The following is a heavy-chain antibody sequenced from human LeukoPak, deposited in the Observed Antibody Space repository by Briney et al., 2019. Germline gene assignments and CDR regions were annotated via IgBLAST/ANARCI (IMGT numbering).Heavy chain of an antibody. J-gene: IGHJ6*03. CDR2: IKSKTDGGTT. CDR1: GFTLSNAW. V-gene: IGHV3-15*01. CDR3: TTGVIRVFLDPYYYYMDV. Sequence: PGGSLRLSCPASGFTLSNAWMSWVRQAPGKGLEWVGRIKSKTDGGTTDYAAPVKGRFTISRDDSKNTLYLQMNSLKTEDTAVYYCTTGVIRVFLDPYYYYMDVWGKGTTVTVSS. D-gene: IGHD3/OR15-3a*01.